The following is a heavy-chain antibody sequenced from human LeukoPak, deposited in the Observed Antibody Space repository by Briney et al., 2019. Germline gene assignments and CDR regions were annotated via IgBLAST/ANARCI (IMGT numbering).Heavy chain of an antibody. V-gene: IGHV1-18*01. CDR2: ISVYNGNT. D-gene: IGHD3-10*01. J-gene: IGHJ4*02. Sequence: VASVKVSCKASGYTFTSYGISWVRQAPGQGLEWMGWISVYNGNTNYAQKLQGRVTMTTDTSTNTAYMELRSLRSDDTAVYYCARGSGYYGSGSHDYWGQGTLVTVSS. CDR3: ARGSGYYGSGSHDY. CDR1: GYTFTSYG.